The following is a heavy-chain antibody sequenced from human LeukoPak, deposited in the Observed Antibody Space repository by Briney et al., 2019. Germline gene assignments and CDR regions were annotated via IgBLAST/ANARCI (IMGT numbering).Heavy chain of an antibody. V-gene: IGHV3-23*01. CDR1: GFTFSSYV. CDR2: ISHSGGST. CDR3: AKDPANY. J-gene: IGHJ4*02. Sequence: GGSLRLSCAASGFTFSSYVMSWAAQAPGKGLEWVSTISHSGGSTYYADSVKGRFTISRDNSKNTLYLQMNSLRAEDTALYYCAKDPANYWGQGTLVTVSS.